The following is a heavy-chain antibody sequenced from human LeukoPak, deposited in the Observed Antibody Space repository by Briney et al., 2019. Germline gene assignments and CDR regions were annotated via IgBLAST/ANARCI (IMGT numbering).Heavy chain of an antibody. V-gene: IGHV3-30*04. CDR3: AREQLWLYYFDY. D-gene: IGHD5-18*01. J-gene: IGHJ4*02. CDR1: GFTFSSYA. CDR2: MSYDGSNK. Sequence: GGTLRLSCAASGFTFSSYAMHWVRQAPGKGLEWVAVMSYDGSNKYYADSVRGRFTISRDNSKNTLYLQMNSLRAEDTAVYYCAREQLWLYYFDYWGQGTLVTVSS.